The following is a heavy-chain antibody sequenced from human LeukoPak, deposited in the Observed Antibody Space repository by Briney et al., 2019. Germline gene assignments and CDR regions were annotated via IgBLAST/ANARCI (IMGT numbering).Heavy chain of an antibody. J-gene: IGHJ4*02. V-gene: IGHV4-34*01. CDR1: GGSFSGYY. D-gene: IGHD3-9*01. CDR2: INHSGST. CDR3: ARGSRLVPDY. Sequence: SETLSLTCAVYGGSFSGYYWSWIRQPPGKGLEWIGEINHSGSTNYNPSLKSRVTISVDTSKNQFSLKLSSVTAADTAVYYCARGSRLVPDYWGQGTLVTVS.